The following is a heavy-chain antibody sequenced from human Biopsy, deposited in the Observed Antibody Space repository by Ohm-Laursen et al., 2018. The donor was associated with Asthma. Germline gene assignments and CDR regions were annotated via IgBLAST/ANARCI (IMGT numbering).Heavy chain of an antibody. CDR2: IMTDFGTT. V-gene: IGHV1-69*13. Sequence: SVKVSCKAPGGTFSNFAISWVRQAPGQGLEWLGGIMTDFGTTNYAQKFQGRVTMTADESTSTAYMEVTSLRSEDTAIYYCARCQVGYSSGWSLLLKKIYYSGMDVWGQGTAVTVSS. J-gene: IGHJ6*02. CDR1: GGTFSNFA. CDR3: ARCQVGYSSGWSLLLKKIYYSGMDV. D-gene: IGHD6-13*01.